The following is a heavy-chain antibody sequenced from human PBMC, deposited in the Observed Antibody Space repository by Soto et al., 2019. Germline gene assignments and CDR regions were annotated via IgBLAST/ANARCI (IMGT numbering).Heavy chain of an antibody. Sequence: EVQLVESGGGLVQPGGSLRLSCAASGFTFSSYSMNWVRQAPGKGLEWVSYISSSSSTIYYADSVKGRFTISRDNXKNSLYLQMNSLRAEDTAVYYCARRRVRGVGPFDYWGQGTLVTVSS. CDR1: GFTFSSYS. CDR3: ARRRVRGVGPFDY. V-gene: IGHV3-48*01. J-gene: IGHJ4*02. D-gene: IGHD3-10*01. CDR2: ISSSSSTI.